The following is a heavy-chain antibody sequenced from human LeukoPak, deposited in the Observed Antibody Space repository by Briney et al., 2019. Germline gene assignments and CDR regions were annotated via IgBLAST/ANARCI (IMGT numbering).Heavy chain of an antibody. CDR2: IYTSGST. CDR1: GGSISSYY. Sequence: PSETLSLTCTVSGGSISSYYWSWIRQPAGKGLEWIGRIYTSGSTNYNPSLKSRVTISVDTSKNQFSLKLSSVTAADTAVYYCAVTYFYDSSGYYYSAFDIWGQGTMVTVSS. V-gene: IGHV4-4*07. CDR3: AVTYFYDSSGYYYSAFDI. D-gene: IGHD3-22*01. J-gene: IGHJ3*02.